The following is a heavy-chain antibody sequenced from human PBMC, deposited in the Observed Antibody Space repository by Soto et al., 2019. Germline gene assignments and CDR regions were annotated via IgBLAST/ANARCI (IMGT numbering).Heavy chain of an antibody. CDR3: VIGSRGFSGPIDC. CDR1: GFTFSDYY. J-gene: IGHJ4*02. Sequence: EGSLRLSCAASGFTFSDYYMGWVRQAPGKGLEWVGRSRNKANSFVTEYAASVKGRFTISRDDSENSLYLQLNSLKTEDTAMYYCVIGSRGFSGPIDCLGQG. V-gene: IGHV3-72*01. CDR2: SRNKANSFVT. D-gene: IGHD1-1*01.